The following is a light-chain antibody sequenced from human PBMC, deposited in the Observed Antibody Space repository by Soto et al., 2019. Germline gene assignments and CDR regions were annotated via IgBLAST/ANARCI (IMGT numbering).Light chain of an antibody. Sequence: QRPQSXCTLSCSPREXXXXXXXGSQSIRSWLAWCQHNXGRAPKLLIYRASXLRSGVPARSTGSGSGTELTPTISSPQTADFATYYCHHYNSYSVAFGQGTKVDIK. V-gene: IGKV1-5*03. J-gene: IGKJ1*01. CDR2: RAS. CDR1: QSIRSW. CDR3: HHYNSYSVA.